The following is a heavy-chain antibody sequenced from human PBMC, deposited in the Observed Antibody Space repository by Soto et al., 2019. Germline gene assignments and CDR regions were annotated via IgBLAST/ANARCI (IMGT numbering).Heavy chain of an antibody. J-gene: IGHJ3*02. V-gene: IGHV4-38-2*01. Sequence: SETLSLTCAVSAASISSAYFWGWIRQPPGKGLEWIATIFHTGGTYYNPSLKSRVTISVDTSNNQFSLRLNSVTAADTALYFCARTWLAGGTPADAFDIWGQGTMVTVSS. CDR3: ARTWLAGGTPADAFDI. D-gene: IGHD2-15*01. CDR1: AASISSAYF. CDR2: IFHTGGT.